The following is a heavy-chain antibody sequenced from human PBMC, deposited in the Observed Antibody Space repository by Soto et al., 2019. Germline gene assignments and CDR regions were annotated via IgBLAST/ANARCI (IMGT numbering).Heavy chain of an antibody. CDR3: AREVITIFGVVISFDY. J-gene: IGHJ4*02. V-gene: IGHV1-3*01. CDR1: GYTFTSYA. Sequence: GASMKVSCKASGYTFTSYAMHWVRQAPGQRLEWMGWINAGNGNTKYSQKFQGRVTITRDTSASTAYMELSSLRSEDTAVYYCAREVITIFGVVISFDYWGQGTLVTVSS. CDR2: INAGNGNT. D-gene: IGHD3-3*01.